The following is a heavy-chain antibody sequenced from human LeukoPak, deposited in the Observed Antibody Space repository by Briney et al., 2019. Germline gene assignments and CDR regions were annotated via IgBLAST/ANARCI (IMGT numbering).Heavy chain of an antibody. D-gene: IGHD3-3*01. Sequence: APVKVSCKASGYTFTSDGISWVRQAPGQGLECMGWISAYNGNTNYAQKLHGRVTMSTDTSTSTAYMELRSLRSDDTAVYYCARTVLRFLEWLSPLYNWFDPWGQGTLVTVSS. CDR3: ARTVLRFLEWLSPLYNWFDP. CDR1: GYTFTSDG. V-gene: IGHV1-18*01. CDR2: ISAYNGNT. J-gene: IGHJ5*02.